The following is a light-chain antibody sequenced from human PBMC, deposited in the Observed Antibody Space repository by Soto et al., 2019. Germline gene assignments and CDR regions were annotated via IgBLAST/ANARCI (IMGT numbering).Light chain of an antibody. Sequence: LTQPPSVSVAPGQTARITCGGDNIGSKSVHWYQQKPGQAPVLVVYDDRDRPSGIPERFSGSKSGNTASLTISGLQAEDEAEYYCSSYTTSSTSQVFGSGTKVTVL. CDR3: SSYTTSSTSQV. CDR2: DDR. CDR1: NIGSKS. V-gene: IGLV3-21*02. J-gene: IGLJ1*01.